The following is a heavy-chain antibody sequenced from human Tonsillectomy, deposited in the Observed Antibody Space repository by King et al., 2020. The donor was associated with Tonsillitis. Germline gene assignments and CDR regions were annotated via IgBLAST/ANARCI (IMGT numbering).Heavy chain of an antibody. CDR3: ARHKFLTESFDI. CDR1: GYSFTNYW. V-gene: IGHV5-10-1*03. J-gene: IGHJ3*02. D-gene: IGHD2-21*02. CDR2: IDPSDSYM. Sequence: EVQLVESGAEVKKPGESLRISCKGSGYSFTNYWISWVRQMPGKGLEWMGRIDPSDSYMNYSPSFQGHVTISVDKSTDTAYLQWRSLRASDTAIYYCARHKFLTESFDIWGQGTVVTVSS.